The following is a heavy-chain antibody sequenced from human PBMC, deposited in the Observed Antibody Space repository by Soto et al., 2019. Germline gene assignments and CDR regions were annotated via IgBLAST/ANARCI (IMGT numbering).Heavy chain of an antibody. Sequence: ASVKVSCKASGYTFTSYDINWVRQATGQGLEWMGWMNPNSGNTGYAQKFQGRVTMTRNTSISTAYMELSSLRSEDTAVYYCARMGYSYGYYYYYYYMDVRGKRTTVTVSS. D-gene: IGHD5-18*01. CDR2: MNPNSGNT. J-gene: IGHJ6*03. V-gene: IGHV1-8*01. CDR1: GYTFTSYD. CDR3: ARMGYSYGYYYYYYYMDV.